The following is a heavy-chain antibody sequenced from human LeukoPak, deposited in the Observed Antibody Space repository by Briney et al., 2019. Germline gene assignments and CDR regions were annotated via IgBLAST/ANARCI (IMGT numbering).Heavy chain of an antibody. V-gene: IGHV3-9*01. J-gene: IGHJ6*02. CDR3: AKDRLAAHYYGMDV. CDR1: GFTFDDYA. Sequence: PGGSLRLSCAASGFTFDDYAMHWVRHAPGKGLEWVSGISWNSGSIGYADSVKGRFTISRDNAKNSLYLQMNSLRAEDTALYYCAKDRLAAHYYGMDVWGQGTTVTVSS. D-gene: IGHD6-13*01. CDR2: ISWNSGSI.